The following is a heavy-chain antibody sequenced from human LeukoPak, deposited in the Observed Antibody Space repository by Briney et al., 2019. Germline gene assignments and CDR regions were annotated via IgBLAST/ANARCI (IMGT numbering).Heavy chain of an antibody. CDR2: ISYSGST. J-gene: IGHJ4*02. CDR3: ARFGGTPFDY. V-gene: IGHV4-39*01. CDR1: GGSISTSNYY. Sequence: SETLSLTCTVSGGSISTSNYYWIWIRQPPGKGLEWIGSISYSGSTFYNPSLKSRVTMSVDTSKNQFSLKLSSVTAADTAVYYCARFGGTPFDYWGQGTLVTVSS. D-gene: IGHD3-16*01.